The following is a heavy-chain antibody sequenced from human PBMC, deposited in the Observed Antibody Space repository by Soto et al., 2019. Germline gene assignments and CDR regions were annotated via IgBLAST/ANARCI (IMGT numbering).Heavy chain of an antibody. V-gene: IGHV3-33*06. Sequence: GGSLRLSCAASGFNFNNYGMHWVRQAPGKGLEWVAVIWNDGNGYYYANSVKGRFTISRDNSKNTLYLQMSSLRAEDTAVYYCAKRRGGTYLVDHWGQGTLVTVSS. CDR2: IWNDGNGY. J-gene: IGHJ4*02. D-gene: IGHD1-26*01. CDR3: AKRRGGTYLVDH. CDR1: GFNFNNYG.